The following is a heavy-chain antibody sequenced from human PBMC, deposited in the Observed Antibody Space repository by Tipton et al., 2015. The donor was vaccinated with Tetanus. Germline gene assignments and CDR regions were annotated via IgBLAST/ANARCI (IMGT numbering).Heavy chain of an antibody. CDR3: AREGLVFGPAKLSYFDF. D-gene: IGHD6-25*01. V-gene: IGHV3-30-3*01. Sequence: SLRLSCAVSGFAFSNYAMNWVRQAPGKGLEWVAEISADGHKNYNRDSVGGRFTISRDISRDTLYLQMTNLRPDDTAIYYCAREGLVFGPAKLSYFDFWGQGTLVTVSS. CDR1: GFAFSNYA. CDR2: ISADGHKN. J-gene: IGHJ4*02.